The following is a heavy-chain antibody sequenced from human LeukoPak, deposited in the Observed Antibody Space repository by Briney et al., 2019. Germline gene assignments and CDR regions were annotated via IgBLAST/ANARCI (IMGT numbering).Heavy chain of an antibody. J-gene: IGHJ5*02. Sequence: PGGSLRLSCAASGFTFSSYAMSWVRQAPGKGLEWVSSISSSSSYIYYADSVKGRFTISRDNAKNSLYLQMNSLRAEDTAVYYCARGSVSYSSSWLNWFDPWGQGTLVTVSS. V-gene: IGHV3-21*01. CDR3: ARGSVSYSSSWLNWFDP. CDR1: GFTFSSYA. CDR2: ISSSSSYI. D-gene: IGHD6-13*01.